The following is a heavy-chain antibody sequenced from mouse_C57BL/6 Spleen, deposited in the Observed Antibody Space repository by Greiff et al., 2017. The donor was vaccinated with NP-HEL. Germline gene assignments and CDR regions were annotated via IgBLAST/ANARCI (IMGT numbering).Heavy chain of an antibody. D-gene: IGHD1-1*01. CDR3: ARWGITTVKGYYAMDY. CDR2: INPSNGGT. Sequence: QVQLQQPGTELVKPGASVKLSCKASGYTFTSYWMHWVKQRPGQGLEWIGNINPSNGGTNYNEKFKSKATLTVDKSSSTAYMQLSSLSSEDSAVYYCARWGITTVKGYYAMDYWGQGTSVTVSS. CDR1: GYTFTSYW. J-gene: IGHJ4*01. V-gene: IGHV1-53*01.